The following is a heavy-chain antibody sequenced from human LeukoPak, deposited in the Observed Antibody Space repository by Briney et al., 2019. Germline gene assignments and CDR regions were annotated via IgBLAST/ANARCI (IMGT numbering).Heavy chain of an antibody. D-gene: IGHD6-6*01. J-gene: IGHJ4*02. V-gene: IGHV4-4*08. CDR1: GGSISSYY. CDR2: IYTSGST. CDR3: ARESSSVTVDY. Sequence: PSETLSLTCTVSGGSISSYYWSWIRQPPGKGLEWIGRIYTSGSTNYNPSLKSRVTISVDTSKNQFSLKLSSVTAADTAVYYCARESSSVTVDYWGQGTLVTVSS.